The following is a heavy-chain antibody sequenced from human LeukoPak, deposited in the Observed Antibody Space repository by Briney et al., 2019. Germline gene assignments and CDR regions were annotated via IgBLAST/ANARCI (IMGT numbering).Heavy chain of an antibody. J-gene: IGHJ4*02. D-gene: IGHD6-6*01. V-gene: IGHV4-34*01. Sequence: SETLSLTCAVYGGSFSGYYWRWIRQPRGKGVEWRGEINHRGSTNYNPSLKRRVTISVAPSKNQFSLKLSSVTAADTAVYYYARFSSYHVRVDYWGQGTLVTVSS. CDR2: INHRGST. CDR3: ARFSSYHVRVDY. CDR1: GGSFSGYY.